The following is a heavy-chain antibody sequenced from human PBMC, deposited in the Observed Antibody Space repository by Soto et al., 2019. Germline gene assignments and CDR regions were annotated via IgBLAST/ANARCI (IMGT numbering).Heavy chain of an antibody. V-gene: IGHV4-34*01. D-gene: IGHD3-22*01. CDR3: ARGTYYYDSSGHRDAFDI. Sequence: SETLSLTCAVYGGSFSGYYWSWIRQPPGKGLEWIGSIYHSGSTYYNPSLKSRVTISVDTSKNQFSLKLSSVTAADTAVYYCARGTYYYDSSGHRDAFDIWGQGTMVTVSS. CDR1: GGSFSGYY. CDR2: IYHSGST. J-gene: IGHJ3*02.